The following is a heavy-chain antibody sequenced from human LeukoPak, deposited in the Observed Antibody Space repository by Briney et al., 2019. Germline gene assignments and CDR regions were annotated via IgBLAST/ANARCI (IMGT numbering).Heavy chain of an antibody. V-gene: IGHV3-53*01. J-gene: IGHJ3*02. CDR1: GFTVSDNY. CDR3: ARDRGYKAFDI. Sequence: GGSLRLSCAASGFTVSDNYMSWVRQAPGKGLEWVSVIYSGGTTYYADSVKGRFTISRDNSKNTLHLQMSGLRAEDTAVYYCARDRGYKAFDIWGQGTMVTVSS. D-gene: IGHD5-18*01. CDR2: IYSGGTT.